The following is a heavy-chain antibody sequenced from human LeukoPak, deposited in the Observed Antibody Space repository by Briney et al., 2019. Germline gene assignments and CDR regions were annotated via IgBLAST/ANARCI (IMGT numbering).Heavy chain of an antibody. Sequence: GGSLRLSCAVSGFPLSYYAMSWVRQAPGKGLEWISAIGGGGDSTSYADSVKGRFTISRDNSRNTLFLQMNSLRAEGTAIYYCAKDKGSFTTTGGLDYWGQGTLVTVSS. CDR3: AKDKGSFTTTGGLDY. CDR1: GFPLSYYA. D-gene: IGHD1-1*01. V-gene: IGHV3-23*01. CDR2: IGGGGDST. J-gene: IGHJ4*02.